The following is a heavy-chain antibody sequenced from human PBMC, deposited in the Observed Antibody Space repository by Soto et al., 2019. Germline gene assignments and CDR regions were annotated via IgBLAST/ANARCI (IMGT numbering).Heavy chain of an antibody. CDR3: ARDLSSSAHLYGMDV. CDR2: ISSSSSYI. D-gene: IGHD6-6*01. Sequence: RLSCAASGFTFSSYSMNWVRQAPGKGLEWVSSISSSSSYIYYADSVKGRFTISRDNAKNSLYLQMNSLRAEDTAVYYCARDLSSSAHLYGMDVWGQGTTVTVYS. V-gene: IGHV3-21*01. J-gene: IGHJ6*02. CDR1: GFTFSSYS.